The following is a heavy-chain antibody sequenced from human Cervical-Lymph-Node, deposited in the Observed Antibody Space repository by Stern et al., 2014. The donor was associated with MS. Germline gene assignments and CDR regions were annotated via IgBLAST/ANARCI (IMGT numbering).Heavy chain of an antibody. Sequence: EVQLAESGGGLVKPGRSLRLSCTVSGFTFGEYAMSWFRQAPGKGLEWVGLIRSKNYGGTTDYAASVKGRFTVSRDDSKNIAYLQMNSLNIEDTAVYYCTRGFTLVRGVTITRTVFDYWGQGTLVTVSS. CDR2: IRSKNYGGTT. V-gene: IGHV3-49*05. J-gene: IGHJ4*02. CDR1: GFTFGEYA. D-gene: IGHD3-10*01. CDR3: TRGFTLVRGVTITRTVFDY.